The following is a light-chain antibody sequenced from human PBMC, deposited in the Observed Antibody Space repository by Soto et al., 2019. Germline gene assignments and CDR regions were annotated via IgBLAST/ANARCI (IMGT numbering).Light chain of an antibody. J-gene: IGKJ4*01. CDR1: QSVSSN. Sequence: EIVMTQSPATLSVSPGERATLSCRASQSVSSNLAWYQQKLGQAPRLLIYGASTRATGIPDRFSGSGSGTDFTLTISSLEPEDFAVYYCQQRDDWVSFGGGTKVDIK. CDR2: GAS. V-gene: IGKV3-15*01. CDR3: QQRDDWVS.